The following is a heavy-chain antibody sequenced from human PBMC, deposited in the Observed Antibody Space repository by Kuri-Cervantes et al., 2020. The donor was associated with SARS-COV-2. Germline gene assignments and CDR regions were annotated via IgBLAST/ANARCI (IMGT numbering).Heavy chain of an antibody. D-gene: IGHD6-6*01. CDR2: IYYSGST. V-gene: IGHV4-34*01. CDR3: ARGFSPTSIAASNPFDY. Sequence: GSLRLSCAVYGGSFSGYYWSWIRQPPGKGLEWIGSIYYSGSTNYNPSLKSRVTISVDTSKNQFSLKLSSVTAADTAVYYCARGFSPTSIAASNPFDYWGQGTLVTVSS. J-gene: IGHJ4*02. CDR1: GGSFSGYY.